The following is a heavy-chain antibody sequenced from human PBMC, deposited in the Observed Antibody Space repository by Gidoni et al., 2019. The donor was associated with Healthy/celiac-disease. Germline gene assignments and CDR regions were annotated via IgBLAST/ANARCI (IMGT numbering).Heavy chain of an antibody. D-gene: IGHD6-13*01. CDR3: ARIDSSSSNAFDI. V-gene: IGHV3-23*01. CDR2: SSGSGGST. Sequence: EVQLLESGGGLLQPGGSLGLSCAASGFTFSRYAMSWVRQARGKGLEWVSASSGSGGSTYYADSVKGRFTISRDNSKNTLYLQMNSLRAEDTAVYYCARIDSSSSNAFDIWGQGTMVTVSS. CDR1: GFTFSRYA. J-gene: IGHJ3*02.